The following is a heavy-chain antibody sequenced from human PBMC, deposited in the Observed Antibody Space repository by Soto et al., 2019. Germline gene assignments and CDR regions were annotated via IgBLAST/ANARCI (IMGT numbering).Heavy chain of an antibody. CDR3: ATVSGYCSGSRRCDF. Sequence: QGQVMQSGAQLTQPGASVTVSCETSGYPLPTYGLSWVRQAPGQGLGWTGWIVGDSGNTVYAQKFQGRVTMYRDTSTSTGYMELRGLTAGVSGLYYFATVSGYCSGSRRCDFCGQGNLVSVSS. D-gene: IGHD2-15*01. J-gene: IGHJ4*02. CDR2: IVGDSGNT. V-gene: IGHV1-18*01. CDR1: GYPLPTYG.